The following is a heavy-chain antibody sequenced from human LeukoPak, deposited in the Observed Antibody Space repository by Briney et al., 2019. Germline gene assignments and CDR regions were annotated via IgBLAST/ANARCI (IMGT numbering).Heavy chain of an antibody. D-gene: IGHD3-3*01. V-gene: IGHV3-48*03. Sequence: GGSLRLSCAASGFIFNTYEMNWVRQAPGKGLEWVSYISTSGRTIYYADSVKGRFTISRDNAKNSLYLQMNSLRAEDTAVYYCARNRPRSFGVLYFDFWGQGILVTVSS. CDR1: GFIFNTYE. CDR3: ARNRPRSFGVLYFDF. J-gene: IGHJ4*02. CDR2: ISTSGRTI.